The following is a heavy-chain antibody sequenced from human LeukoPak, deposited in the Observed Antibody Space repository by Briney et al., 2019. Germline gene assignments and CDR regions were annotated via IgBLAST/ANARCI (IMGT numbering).Heavy chain of an antibody. CDR2: ITASGTAM. J-gene: IGHJ4*02. CDR1: GFTFSSYS. Sequence: SGGSLRLSCAASGFTFSSYSMNWVRQAPGKGLEWVSHITASGTAMFYADSVKGRFTISRDNAKNSLYLQMNSLRDEDTAVYYCARDRSGWYYFDYWGQGTLVTVSS. V-gene: IGHV3-48*02. D-gene: IGHD6-19*01. CDR3: ARDRSGWYYFDY.